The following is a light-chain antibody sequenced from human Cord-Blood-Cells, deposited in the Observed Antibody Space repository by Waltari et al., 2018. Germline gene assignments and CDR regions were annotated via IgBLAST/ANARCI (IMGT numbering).Light chain of an antibody. J-gene: IGKJ2*01. V-gene: IGKV3-11*01. CDR2: DAS. CDR3: QQRSNWPRNT. Sequence: IVLTHSPATLSLSPGERATLSCRARQSVSSYIAWYQQKPGHAPRLLIYDASNRATGVPARFSGSGSGTDFTLTISSLEPEDFAVYYCQQRSNWPRNTFGQGTKLEIK. CDR1: QSVSSY.